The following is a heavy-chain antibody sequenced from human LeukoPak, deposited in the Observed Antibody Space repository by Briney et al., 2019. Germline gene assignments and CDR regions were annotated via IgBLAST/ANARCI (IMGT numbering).Heavy chain of an antibody. CDR3: ARVEDCGGDCCSLSAFDI. D-gene: IGHD2-21*02. V-gene: IGHV4-59*01. CDR2: IYYSGST. CDR1: GGSISSYY. Sequence: SETLSLTCTVSGGSISSYYWSWIRQPPGKGLEWIGYIYYSGSTNYNPSLKSRVTISVDTSKNQFSLKLSSVTAADTAVYYCARVEDCGGDCCSLSAFDIWGQGTMVTVSS. J-gene: IGHJ3*02.